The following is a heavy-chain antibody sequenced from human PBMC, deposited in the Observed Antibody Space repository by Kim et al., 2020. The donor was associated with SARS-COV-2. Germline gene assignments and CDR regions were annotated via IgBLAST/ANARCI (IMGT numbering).Heavy chain of an antibody. CDR3: ARGGVLLWFGETQGAFDI. J-gene: IGHJ3*02. V-gene: IGHV4-34*01. D-gene: IGHD3-10*01. Sequence: KSRVTISVDTSKNQFSLKLSSVTAADTAVYYCARGGVLLWFGETQGAFDIWGQGTMVTVSS.